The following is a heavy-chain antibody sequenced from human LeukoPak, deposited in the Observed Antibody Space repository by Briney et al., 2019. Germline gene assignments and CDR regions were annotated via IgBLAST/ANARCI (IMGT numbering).Heavy chain of an antibody. D-gene: IGHD5-24*01. J-gene: IGHJ3*02. CDR3: ARFSEMVEAFDI. V-gene: IGHV1-18*01. Sequence: ASVKVSCKASGYSFTSYGISWVRQAPGQGLEWMGWISAYNGNTNYAQKLQGRVTMTTDTSTSTAYMELRSLRSDDTAVYYCARFSEMVEAFDIWGQGTMVTVSS. CDR2: ISAYNGNT. CDR1: GYSFTSYG.